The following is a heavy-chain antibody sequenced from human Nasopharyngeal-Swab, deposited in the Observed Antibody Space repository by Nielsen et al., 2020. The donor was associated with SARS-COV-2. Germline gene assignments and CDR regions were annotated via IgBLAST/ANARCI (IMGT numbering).Heavy chain of an antibody. J-gene: IGHJ4*02. CDR3: ARAYYFDS. Sequence: GGSLRLSCAASGFTFSSYWMHWVRQAPGKGLVWVARIKSDGSSTSYADSVKGRFTISRDNAKNTLFLQTNSLRAEDTAVYYCARAYYFDSWGQGTLVTVSS. CDR2: IKSDGSST. CDR1: GFTFSSYW. V-gene: IGHV3-74*01.